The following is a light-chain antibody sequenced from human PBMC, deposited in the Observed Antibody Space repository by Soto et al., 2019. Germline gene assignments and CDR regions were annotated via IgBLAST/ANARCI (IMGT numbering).Light chain of an antibody. CDR3: QQYNSYS. Sequence: DIQMTQSPSSLSASVGDRVTITCRASQDIGNDLGWYQQKPGKAPNLLIYAASSLRSGVLSRFSGSGSGTEFTLTISSLQPDDFATYYCQQYNSYSFGQGTKVDIK. V-gene: IGKV1-17*01. CDR1: QDIGND. J-gene: IGKJ1*01. CDR2: AAS.